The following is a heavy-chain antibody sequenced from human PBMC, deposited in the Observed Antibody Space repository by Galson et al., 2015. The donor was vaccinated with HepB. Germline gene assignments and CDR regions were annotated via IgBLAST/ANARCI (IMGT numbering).Heavy chain of an antibody. CDR1: GYTFTSYG. J-gene: IGHJ4*02. Sequence: SVKVSCKASGYTFTSYGISWVRQAPGQGLEWMGWISAYNGNTNYAQKLQGRVTMTTDTSTSTAYMELRSLRSDDTAVYYCARVNSHYNWNDGGIDYWGQGTLVTVSS. CDR3: ARVNSHYNWNDGGIDY. V-gene: IGHV1-18*01. D-gene: IGHD1-20*01. CDR2: ISAYNGNT.